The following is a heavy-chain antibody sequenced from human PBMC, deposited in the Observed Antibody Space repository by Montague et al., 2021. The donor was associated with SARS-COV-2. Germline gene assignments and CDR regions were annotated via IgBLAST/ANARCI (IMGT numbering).Heavy chain of an antibody. CDR2: INSDGSST. CDR3: AREMGSSLGGYYYGMDV. J-gene: IGHJ6*02. CDR1: GFTFSSYW. V-gene: IGHV3-74*01. D-gene: IGHD6-6*01. Sequence: SLRLSCAASGFTFSSYWMHWVRQAPGKGLVWVSRINSDGSSTSYADSAKGRFTISRDNAKNTLYLQMNSLRAEDTAVYYCAREMGSSLGGYYYGMDVWGQGTTVTVSS.